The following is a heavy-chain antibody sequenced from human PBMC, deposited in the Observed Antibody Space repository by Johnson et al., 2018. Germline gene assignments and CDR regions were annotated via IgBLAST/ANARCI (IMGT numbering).Heavy chain of an antibody. Sequence: QVQLVQSGGGVVQPGRSLRLSCAASGFTFSSYGLHWVRQAPGKGLEWVAVIWYDGSNKYYADSVKGRFTISRDNSKNKLYLQMNSLRAEDTAVYYCAREGQITFGRNSYYGMDVWGQGTTVTVSS. V-gene: IGHV3-33*01. CDR1: GFTFSSYG. CDR2: IWYDGSNK. CDR3: AREGQITFGRNSYYGMDV. D-gene: IGHD3-16*01. J-gene: IGHJ6*02.